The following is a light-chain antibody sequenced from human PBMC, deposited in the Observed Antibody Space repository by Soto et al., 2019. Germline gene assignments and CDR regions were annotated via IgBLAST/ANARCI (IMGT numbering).Light chain of an antibody. J-gene: IGKJ2*01. Sequence: EIVFTQSPGIMSLSPGERATLSCRASRSFASSYLAWYQQKPGQAPRLLIYAASSRATGIPDRFIGSGSGTDFTLTISRLEPDDSAVYYCHHYDSSPPYTFGQGTKVDIK. CDR2: AAS. V-gene: IGKV3-20*01. CDR3: HHYDSSPPYT. CDR1: RSFASSY.